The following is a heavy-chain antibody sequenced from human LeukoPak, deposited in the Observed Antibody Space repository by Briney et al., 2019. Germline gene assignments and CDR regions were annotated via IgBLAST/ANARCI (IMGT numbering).Heavy chain of an antibody. Sequence: ASVKVSCKASGYTFTSYYMHWVRQAPGQGLEWMGIINPSGGSTSYAQKFQGRVTMTRDTSTSTVYMELSSLRSEDTAVYYCARTYSSGWGVSYYFDYWGQGTLVTVSS. CDR3: ARTYSSGWGVSYYFDY. J-gene: IGHJ4*02. CDR1: GYTFTSYY. V-gene: IGHV1-46*01. D-gene: IGHD6-19*01. CDR2: INPSGGST.